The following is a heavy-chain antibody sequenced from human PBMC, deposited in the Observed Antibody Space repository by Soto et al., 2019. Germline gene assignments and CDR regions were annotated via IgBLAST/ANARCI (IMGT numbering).Heavy chain of an antibody. Sequence: SETLSLTCTVSGGSISSYYWSWIRQPPGKGLEWIGYIYYSGSTNYNPSLKSRVTISVDTSKNQFSLKLSSVTAADTAVYYCARDRGGLDYWGQGTLVTVSS. CDR2: IYYSGST. CDR1: GGSISSYY. CDR3: ARDRGGLDY. D-gene: IGHD3-10*01. J-gene: IGHJ4*02. V-gene: IGHV4-59*01.